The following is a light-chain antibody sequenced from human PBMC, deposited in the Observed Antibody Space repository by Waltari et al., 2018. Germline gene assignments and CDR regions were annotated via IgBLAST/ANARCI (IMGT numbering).Light chain of an antibody. CDR1: QSILYNTNDKNY. CDR2: WAS. CDR3: QQHYRRRT. Sequence: DIVMTQSPDSLAVSLGERATINCKSSQSILYNTNDKNYLAWYQQRPGQPPMLLIYWASTREAVVPHRSSSSGSATDFTIISSLLDADDAADYYYQQHYRRRTFGGGTKVEIK. J-gene: IGKJ4*01. V-gene: IGKV4-1*01.